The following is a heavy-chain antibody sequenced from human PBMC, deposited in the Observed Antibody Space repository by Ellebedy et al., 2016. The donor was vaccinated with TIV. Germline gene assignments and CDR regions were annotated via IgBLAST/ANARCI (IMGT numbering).Heavy chain of an antibody. CDR3: ARDRDWGSYRPKENDAFDI. D-gene: IGHD1-26*01. CDR2: ISSSSSYI. J-gene: IGHJ3*02. CDR1: GFTFSSYS. Sequence: PGGSLRLSCAASGFTFSSYSMNWVRQAPGKGLEWVSSISSSSSYIYYADSVKGRFTISRDNAKNSLYLQMNSLRAEATAVYYCARDRDWGSYRPKENDAFDIWGQGTMVTVSS. V-gene: IGHV3-21*01.